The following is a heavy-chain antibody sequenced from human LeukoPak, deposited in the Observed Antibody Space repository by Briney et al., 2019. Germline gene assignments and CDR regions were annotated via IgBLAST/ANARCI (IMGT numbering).Heavy chain of an antibody. V-gene: IGHV4-59*01. J-gene: IGHJ5*02. CDR1: GGSISNYY. D-gene: IGHD2-2*02. CDR2: IYYSGST. CDR3: ARGDYTSSWSDH. Sequence: PSETLSLTCTVSGGSISNYYWNWIRQPPGKGLEWIGYIYYSGSTKYNPSHKSRVTISVDTSKNQFSLKLSSVTAADTAVYYCARGDYTSSWSDHWGQGTLVTVSS.